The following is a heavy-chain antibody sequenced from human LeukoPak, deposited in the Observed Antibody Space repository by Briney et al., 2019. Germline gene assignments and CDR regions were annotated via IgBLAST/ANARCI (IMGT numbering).Heavy chain of an antibody. CDR2: ISNDGGGT. Sequence: GLSLRLSCPASGFIFNHYCLVWVRQAPGKGLDWVSAISNDGGGTTYADFVKGLFSVSRDNSKHTLFLQMNSLRPYDTALYYWAKGSSGYFFDLWGQGTLVNGSS. D-gene: IGHD3-22*01. J-gene: IGHJ4*02. CDR1: GFIFNHYC. CDR3: AKGSSGYFFDL. V-gene: IGHV3-23*01.